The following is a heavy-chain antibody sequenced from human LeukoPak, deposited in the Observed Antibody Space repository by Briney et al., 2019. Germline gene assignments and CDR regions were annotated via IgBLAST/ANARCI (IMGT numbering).Heavy chain of an antibody. J-gene: IGHJ3*02. V-gene: IGHV4-31*03. CDR1: GGSISSGGYY. CDR3: ARIHPLDNRNDAFDI. Sequence: PSETLSLTCTVPGGSISSGGYYWSWIRQHPGKGLEWIGYIYYSGSAYYNPSLKSRVTISVDTSKNQFSLKLSSVTAADTAVYYCARIHPLDNRNDAFDIWGQGTVVTVSS. CDR2: IYYSGSA. D-gene: IGHD1-1*01.